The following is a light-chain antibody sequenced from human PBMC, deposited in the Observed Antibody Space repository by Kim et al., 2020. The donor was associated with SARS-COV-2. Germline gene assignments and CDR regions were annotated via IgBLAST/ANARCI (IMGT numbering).Light chain of an antibody. CDR1: SSDVGGYGL. V-gene: IGLV2-11*01. CDR2: DVY. J-gene: IGLJ3*02. Sequence: GQSSTIYCTGTSSDVGGYGLVSWYQQFPGKAPKLIIYDVYNRPSAVPDRFSGSKSGNTASLTISGLQTEDEADYYCCSYAGSFSWVFGGGTKVTVL. CDR3: CSYAGSFSWV.